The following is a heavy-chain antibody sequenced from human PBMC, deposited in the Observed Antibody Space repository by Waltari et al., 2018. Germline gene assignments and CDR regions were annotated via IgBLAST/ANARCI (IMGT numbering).Heavy chain of an antibody. D-gene: IGHD2-2*01. J-gene: IGHJ4*02. Sequence: QLQLQESGPGLVKPSETLSLTCTVSGGSISSSSYYWGWIRQPPGKGLEWIGSIYYSGSTYYNPSLKSRVTISVDTSKNQFSLKLSSVTAADTAVYYCGRDPFGDQLPLDYWGQGTLVTVSS. CDR1: GGSISSSSYY. CDR2: IYYSGST. V-gene: IGHV4-39*07. CDR3: GRDPFGDQLPLDY.